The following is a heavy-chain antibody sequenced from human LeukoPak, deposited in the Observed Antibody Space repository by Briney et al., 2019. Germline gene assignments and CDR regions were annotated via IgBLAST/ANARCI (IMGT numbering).Heavy chain of an antibody. CDR2: IYFSGST. D-gene: IGHD1-26*01. CDR1: GGSISSSSFY. V-gene: IGHV4-39*07. CDR3: ATGKERDYFYMDV. Sequence: SETLSLTCTVSGGSISSSSFYWGWIRQPPGMGLDWLGIIYFSGSTLYNPSLNSRVTISLNRSQNQVSLSLTSVTAADTAMYCCATGKERDYFYMDVWGKGTTVTVSS. J-gene: IGHJ6*03.